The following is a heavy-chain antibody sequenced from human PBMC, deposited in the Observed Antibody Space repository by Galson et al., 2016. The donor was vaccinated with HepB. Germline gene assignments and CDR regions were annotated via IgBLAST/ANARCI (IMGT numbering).Heavy chain of an antibody. CDR3: AWSMPHLGRFYGMDV. CDR2: IIPIFGTT. V-gene: IGHV1-69*13. Sequence: SVKVSCKASGGTFSSYGFSWVRQAPGQGLEWMGGIIPIFGTTNYAQHFQGRVTITADESTSTAYMELSSLISDDTAVYYCAWSMPHLGRFYGMDVWGQGTTVTVSS. D-gene: IGHD2/OR15-2a*01. J-gene: IGHJ6*02. CDR1: GGTFSSYG.